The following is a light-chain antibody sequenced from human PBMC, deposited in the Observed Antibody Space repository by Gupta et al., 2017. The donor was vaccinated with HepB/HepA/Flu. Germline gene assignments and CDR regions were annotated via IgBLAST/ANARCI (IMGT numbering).Light chain of an antibody. V-gene: IGLV2-11*01. CDR3: SSDAGTYTYV. Sequence: QSALTQPRSVSGSPGQSVTISCTGTSSDVGGYDYVSWYQQHPGNAPKLMIYDVSKRPSGVPGRFSASKSGNTAFLTISGLEAEDDAYYYYSSDAGTYTYVFGTGTKVTVL. CDR1: SSDVGGYDY. J-gene: IGLJ1*01. CDR2: DVS.